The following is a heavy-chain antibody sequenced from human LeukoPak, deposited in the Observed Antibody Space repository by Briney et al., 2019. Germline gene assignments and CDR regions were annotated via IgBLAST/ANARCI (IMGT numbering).Heavy chain of an antibody. CDR2: ISGSGGST. CDR3: AKVRVGDYDYVWGSYRSYAFGD. J-gene: IGHJ4*02. CDR1: GFTFSSYA. V-gene: IGHV3-23*01. Sequence: GGSLRLSCAASGFTFSSYAMSWVRQAAGKGLKWVSAISGSGGSTYYADSVKGRLTISRDNSKNTLYLQMNSLRAEDTAVYYCAKVRVGDYDYVWGSYRSYAFGDWGQGTLVTVSS. D-gene: IGHD3-16*02.